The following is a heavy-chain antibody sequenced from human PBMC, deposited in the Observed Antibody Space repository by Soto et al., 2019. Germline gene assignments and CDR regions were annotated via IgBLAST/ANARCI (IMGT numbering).Heavy chain of an antibody. V-gene: IGHV1-46*01. CDR1: GYTFTSYY. Sequence: ASVKVSCTASGYTFTSYYMHWVRQAPGQGLEWMGIINPSGGSTSYAQKFQGRVTMTRDTSTSTVYMELSSLRSEDTAVYYCARDSDCISTSCYPYYFDYWGQGTLVTVS. D-gene: IGHD2-2*01. CDR3: ARDSDCISTSCYPYYFDY. J-gene: IGHJ4*02. CDR2: INPSGGST.